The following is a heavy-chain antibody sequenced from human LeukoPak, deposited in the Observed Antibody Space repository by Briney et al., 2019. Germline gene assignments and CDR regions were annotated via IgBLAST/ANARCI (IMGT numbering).Heavy chain of an antibody. CDR1: GGSISSSSYY. V-gene: IGHV4-39*07. CDR2: IYYSGST. D-gene: IGHD2-8*02. J-gene: IGHJ5*02. CDR3: ARTGRWFDP. Sequence: PSETLSLTCTVSGGSISSSSYYWGWIRQPPGKGLEWIGSIYYSGSTYYNPSLKSRVTISVDTSKNQFSLKLSSVTAADTAVYYCARTGRWFDPWGQGTLVTVSS.